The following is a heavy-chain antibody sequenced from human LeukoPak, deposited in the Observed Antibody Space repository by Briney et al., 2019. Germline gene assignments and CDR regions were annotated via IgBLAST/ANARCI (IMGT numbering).Heavy chain of an antibody. V-gene: IGHV3-21*01. CDR2: ISSSSSYI. Sequence: GGSLRLSCAASGFTFSSYSMNWVRQAPGKGLEWVSTISSSSSYIYYAYSVKGRFTISRDNAKNSLYLQMNSLRAEDTAVYYCARDLSGYDPAPGGYWGQGTLVTVSS. J-gene: IGHJ4*02. D-gene: IGHD5-12*01. CDR1: GFTFSSYS. CDR3: ARDLSGYDPAPGGY.